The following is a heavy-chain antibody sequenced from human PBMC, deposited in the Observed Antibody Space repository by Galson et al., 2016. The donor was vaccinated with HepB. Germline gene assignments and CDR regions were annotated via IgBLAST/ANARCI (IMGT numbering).Heavy chain of an antibody. CDR1: GFTFSSYA. CDR3: AKMKYNGSGSLSPFDI. D-gene: IGHD3-10*01. J-gene: IGHJ3*02. CDR2: ISGSADST. V-gene: IGHV3-23*01. Sequence: SLRLSCAASGFTFSSYAMSWVRQAPGKGLEWVSTISGSADSTYYADSVKGRFSISRDKSMTTLYVQMNRLRAEDTAIYYGAKMKYNGSGSLSPFDIWGPGTMVTVSS.